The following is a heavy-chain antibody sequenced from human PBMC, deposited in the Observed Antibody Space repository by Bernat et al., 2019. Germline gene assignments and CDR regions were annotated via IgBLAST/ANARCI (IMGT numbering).Heavy chain of an antibody. V-gene: IGHV3-48*03. CDR3: ARDCSGGSCYAFDY. CDR1: GFTFSSYE. Sequence: EVQLVESGGGLVQPGGSLRLSCAASGFTFSSYEMNWVRQAPGKGLEWVSYISSSGSTIYYADSVKGRFTISRDNAKNSLYLQMNSLRAEDTAVYDCARDCSGGSCYAFDYWGQGTLVTVSS. J-gene: IGHJ4*02. D-gene: IGHD2-15*01. CDR2: ISSSGSTI.